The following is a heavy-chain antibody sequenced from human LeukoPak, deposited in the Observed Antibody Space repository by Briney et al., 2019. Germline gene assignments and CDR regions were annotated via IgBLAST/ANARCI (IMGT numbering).Heavy chain of an antibody. CDR3: ARHQYTTSPLDF. D-gene: IGHD2-2*02. CDR2: IYYSGST. V-gene: IGHV4-59*08. CDR1: GGSISSQY. J-gene: IGHJ4*02. Sequence: SETLSLTCTVSGGSISSQYWSWIRRPPGKGLGLIGYIYYSGSTNYNPSLKSRVTISVDTSKNQFSLKLSSVTAADTAVYYCARHQYTTSPLDFWGQGTLVTVSS.